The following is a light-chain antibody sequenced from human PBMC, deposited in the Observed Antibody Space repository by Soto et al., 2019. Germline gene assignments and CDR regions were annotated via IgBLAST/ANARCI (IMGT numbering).Light chain of an antibody. CDR2: GAS. CDR3: QQYHTCPIT. CDR1: QGVSMK. J-gene: IGKJ4*01. V-gene: IGKV3-15*01. Sequence: DIVMTQSPATLSVAPGERVTFSCRASQGVSMKLAWYHHKPGQAPSLLISGASSGATGIPARFSGSWSGTEFPLTISSLQSEDCAIYYCQQYHTCPITFGGGTKVEIK.